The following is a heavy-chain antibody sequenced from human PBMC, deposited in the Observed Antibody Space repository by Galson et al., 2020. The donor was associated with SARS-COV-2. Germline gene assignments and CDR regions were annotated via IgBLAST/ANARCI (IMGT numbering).Heavy chain of an antibody. J-gene: IGHJ6*03. D-gene: IGHD6-13*01. V-gene: IGHV4-59*12. Sequence: SETLSLTCTFSGVSIASYYGSWVRQPPGKGLEWIGYIYYTGGSTKYNPSLSSRVTMSVDASTDQFSLKLSSVTAADTAVYYCARGDYSSSHFPYYYMDVWGKGTAVTVSS. CDR1: GVSIASYY. CDR2: IYYTGGST. CDR3: ARGDYSSSHFPYYYMDV.